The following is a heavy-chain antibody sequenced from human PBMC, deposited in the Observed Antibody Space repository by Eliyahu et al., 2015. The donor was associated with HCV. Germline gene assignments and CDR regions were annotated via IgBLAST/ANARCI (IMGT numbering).Heavy chain of an antibody. CDR2: IKSKTDGGTT. CDR3: TTGAPGGFDYYLDV. CDR1: GFTFSXAW. V-gene: IGHV3-15*01. Sequence: EVQLVESGGGLVKPGGSLRLSCAAXGFTFSXAWMSWVXQAPXKGRGWIGRIKSKTDGGTTDYAAPVKGRFTISRDDSKSTLYLQMNSLKTEDTAVYYCTTGAPGGFDYYLDVWGQGTTVTVSS. D-gene: IGHD3-10*01. J-gene: IGHJ6*03.